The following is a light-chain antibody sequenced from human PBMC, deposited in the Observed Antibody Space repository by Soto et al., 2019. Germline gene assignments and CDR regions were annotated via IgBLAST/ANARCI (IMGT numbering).Light chain of an antibody. CDR3: QQYGTSVLVS. Sequence: EIVLTQSPGTLSLSPGERATLSCRASQSVASNYIAWYQQKPGQAPRLLIYDASSRATGIPVRFSGSGSGTDFTLTISRLEPEDFAVYYCQQYGTSVLVSFGGGTKVEIK. CDR2: DAS. CDR1: QSVASNY. J-gene: IGKJ4*01. V-gene: IGKV3-20*01.